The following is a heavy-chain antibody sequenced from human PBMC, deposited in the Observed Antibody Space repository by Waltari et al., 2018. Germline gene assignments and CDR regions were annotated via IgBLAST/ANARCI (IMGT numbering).Heavy chain of an antibody. CDR2: IIPIFGTA. Sequence: QVQLVQSGAEVKKPGSSVKVSCKASGGTFSSYAISWVRQAPGQGLEWMGGIIPIFGTANYAQKFQGRVTITADESTSTAYMELSSLRSEDTAVYYCARDTCGGDCWRDYYMDVWGKGTTVTVSS. J-gene: IGHJ6*03. CDR1: GGTFSSYA. V-gene: IGHV1-69*13. CDR3: ARDTCGGDCWRDYYMDV. D-gene: IGHD2-21*01.